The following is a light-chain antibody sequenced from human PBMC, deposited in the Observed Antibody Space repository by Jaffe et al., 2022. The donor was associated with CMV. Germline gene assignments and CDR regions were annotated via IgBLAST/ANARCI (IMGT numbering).Light chain of an antibody. CDR3: LQHNSYPWT. CDR2: VAS. V-gene: IGKV1-17*03. CDR1: QGIRNF. Sequence: DIQMTQSPSAMSASVGDRVTITCRASQGIRNFLAWFQQEPGKVPKRLIYVASTLQSGVPSRFSGSGSGTEFTLTISSLQPEDFATYYCLQHNSYPWTFGQGTKVEIK. J-gene: IGKJ1*01.